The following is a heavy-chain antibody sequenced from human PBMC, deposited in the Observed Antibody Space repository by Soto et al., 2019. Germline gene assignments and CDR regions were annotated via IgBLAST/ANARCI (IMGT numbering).Heavy chain of an antibody. D-gene: IGHD1-26*01. Sequence: QVQLQESGPGLVKPSETLSLTCTVSGDSISSDYWSWVRQPPGKGLEWIGYIYYSGSINYNPSLKRRVTILVDTSRNRLSLKVSSVTAADTAVYYCARDRLVGGSTTYYYGMDVWGPGTTVTVSS. CDR3: ARDRLVGGSTTYYYGMDV. V-gene: IGHV4-59*13. CDR1: GDSISSDY. CDR2: IYYSGSI. J-gene: IGHJ6*02.